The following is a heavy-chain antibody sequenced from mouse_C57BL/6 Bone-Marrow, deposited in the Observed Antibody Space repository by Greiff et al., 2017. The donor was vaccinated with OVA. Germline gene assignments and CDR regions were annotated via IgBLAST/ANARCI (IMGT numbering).Heavy chain of an antibody. D-gene: IGHD4-1*01. CDR2: IDPSDSYT. V-gene: IGHV1-69*01. CDR1: GYTFTSYW. Sequence: VQLQQSGAELVMPGASVKLSCKASGYTFTSYWMHWVKQRPGQGLEWIGEIDPSDSYTNYNQKFKGKSTLTVDKSSSTAYMQLSSLTSEDSAVYYCAELGDFDVWGTGTTVTVSS. CDR3: AELGDFDV. J-gene: IGHJ1*03.